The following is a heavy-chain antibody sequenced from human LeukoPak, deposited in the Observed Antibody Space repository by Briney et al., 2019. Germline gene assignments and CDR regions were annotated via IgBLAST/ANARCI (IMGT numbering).Heavy chain of an antibody. D-gene: IGHD6-19*01. Sequence: GGSLRLSCAASGFTFSSYAMSWVRQAPGKGLEWVSAISGSGGSTYYADSVKGRFTISRDNSKNTLYLQMNSLRAEDTAVYYCAKSRDSSGWAYYYYGMDVWGQGTTVTVSS. CDR2: ISGSGGST. CDR3: AKSRDSSGWAYYYYGMDV. CDR1: GFTFSSYA. V-gene: IGHV3-23*01. J-gene: IGHJ6*02.